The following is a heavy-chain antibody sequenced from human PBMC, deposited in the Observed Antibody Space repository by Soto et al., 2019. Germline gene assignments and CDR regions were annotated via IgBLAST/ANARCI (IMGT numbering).Heavy chain of an antibody. CDR3: ARDSRLGKFSYYGMDV. V-gene: IGHV4-31*03. J-gene: IGHJ6*02. CDR2: IYYSGST. D-gene: IGHD3-16*01. CDR1: GGSISSGGYY. Sequence: SETLSLTCTVSGGSISSGGYYWSWIRQHPGKGLEWIGYIYYSGSTYYNPSLKSRVTISVDTSKNQFSLKLSSVTAADTAVYYCARDSRLGKFSYYGMDVWGQGTTVTVSS.